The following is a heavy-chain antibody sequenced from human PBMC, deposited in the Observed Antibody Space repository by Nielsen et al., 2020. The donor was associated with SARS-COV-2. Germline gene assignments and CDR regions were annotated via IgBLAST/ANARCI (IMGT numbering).Heavy chain of an antibody. J-gene: IGHJ4*02. V-gene: IGHV3-23*01. CDR1: GFTFSSYA. CDR2: ISGSGGST. CDR3: AKDLWQEHDYGDSPDY. Sequence: GESLKISCAASGFTFSSYAMSWVRQAPGKGLEWVSAISGSGGSTYYADSVKGRFTISRDNSKNTLYLQMNGLRAEDTAVYYCAKDLWQEHDYGDSPDYWGQGTLVTVSS. D-gene: IGHD4-17*01.